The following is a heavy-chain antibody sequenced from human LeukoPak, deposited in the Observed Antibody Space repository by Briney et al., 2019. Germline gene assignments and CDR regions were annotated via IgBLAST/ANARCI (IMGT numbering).Heavy chain of an antibody. CDR3: RYGGTYIDFDY. J-gene: IGHJ4*02. CDR2: MNDRGTT. D-gene: IGHD4-23*01. V-gene: IGHV4-34*03. CDR1: GGSFSGFY. Sequence: PSETLSLNCTVSGGSFSGFYWTWIRQFPGKGLEWIGEMNDRGTTNRNPSLRSRVTMSVDPSQNQFSLTLNSVTAADTAVYYCRYGGTYIDFDYWGQGTLVTVSS.